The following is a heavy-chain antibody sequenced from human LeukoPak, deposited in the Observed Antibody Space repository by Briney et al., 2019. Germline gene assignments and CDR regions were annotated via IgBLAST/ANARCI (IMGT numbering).Heavy chain of an antibody. CDR2: IWYDGSNK. D-gene: IGHD6-13*01. CDR3: ARDAGYSSSWGYDY. Sequence: SCKASGYTFTSYGISWVRQAPGQGLEWVAVIWYDGSNKYYADSVKGRFTISRDNSKNTLYLQMNTLRAEDTAVYYCARDAGYSSSWGYDYWGQGTLVTVSS. CDR1: GYTFTSYG. V-gene: IGHV3-33*01. J-gene: IGHJ4*02.